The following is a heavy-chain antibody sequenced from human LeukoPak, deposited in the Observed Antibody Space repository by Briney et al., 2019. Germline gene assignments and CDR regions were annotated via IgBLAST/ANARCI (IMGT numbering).Heavy chain of an antibody. Sequence: SETLSLTCTLSGVTVTSSTYFWGWIRQPPGKGLEWIGSISYSGATYYNPSLKSRVSMSVHTSKNQFSLTMSSVTAADTAVYYCARDGFYYHYYMDVWGEGTTVTVSS. J-gene: IGHJ6*03. V-gene: IGHV4-39*07. CDR3: ARDGFYYHYYMDV. D-gene: IGHD1-14*01. CDR1: GVTVTSSTYF. CDR2: ISYSGAT.